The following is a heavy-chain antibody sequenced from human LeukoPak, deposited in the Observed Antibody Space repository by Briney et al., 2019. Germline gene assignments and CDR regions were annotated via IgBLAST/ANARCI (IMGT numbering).Heavy chain of an antibody. V-gene: IGHV1-69*13. J-gene: IGHJ5*02. CDR3: ARAGRALTLWFGELFINWFDP. CDR2: IIPIFGTA. Sequence: SVKVSCKASGGTFSSYAISWVRQAPGQGLEWMGGIIPIFGTANYAQKFRGRVTITADESTSTAYMELSSLRSEDTAVYYCARAGRALTLWFGELFINWFDPWGQGTLVTVSS. CDR1: GGTFSSYA. D-gene: IGHD3-10*01.